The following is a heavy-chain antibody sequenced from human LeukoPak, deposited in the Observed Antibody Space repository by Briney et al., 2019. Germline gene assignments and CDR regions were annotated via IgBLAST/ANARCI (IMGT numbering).Heavy chain of an antibody. D-gene: IGHD3-3*01. CDR3: ARDGGGYFWSRDYYMDV. Sequence: ASVKVSCKPSGYTFSDHYMHWVRQAPGQGLEWMAWINPKNGGTTYAPKFQGSVTLTRDTSIGKFYMELSGLTSDDRAGYYCARDGGGYFWSRDYYMDVWGKRTTVTVS. J-gene: IGHJ6*03. CDR2: INPKNGGT. V-gene: IGHV1-2*02. CDR1: GYTFSDHY.